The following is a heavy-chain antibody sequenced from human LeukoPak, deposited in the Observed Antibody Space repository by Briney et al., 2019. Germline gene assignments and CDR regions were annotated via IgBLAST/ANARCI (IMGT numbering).Heavy chain of an antibody. CDR1: GYTFTSYA. CDR2: INTNTGNP. Sequence: ALVKVSCKASGYTFTSYAMNWVRQALGQGLEWMGWINTNTGNPTYAQGFTGRFVFSLDTSVSTAYLQISSLKAEDTAVYYCARVLAGYGSGSYYLWGQGTLVTVSS. D-gene: IGHD3-10*01. J-gene: IGHJ5*02. CDR3: ARVLAGYGSGSYYL. V-gene: IGHV7-4-1*02.